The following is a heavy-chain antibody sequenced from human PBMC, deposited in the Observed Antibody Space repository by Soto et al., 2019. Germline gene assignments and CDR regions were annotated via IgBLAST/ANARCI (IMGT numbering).Heavy chain of an antibody. D-gene: IGHD3-10*02. Sequence: QLQLQESGPGLVQPSATLSLTCTVSGGSISRSAYWWHWIRKPPGKGLEWIGNIKYSGDTYYSPSLISRVTLSADTSESQFSLRLTSVTVADTAVYFFATSKKGQDESDTMFFDYWGQGILVTVSS. CDR1: GGSISRSAYW. CDR2: IKYSGDT. J-gene: IGHJ4*02. CDR3: ATSKKGQDESDTMFFDY. V-gene: IGHV4-39*01.